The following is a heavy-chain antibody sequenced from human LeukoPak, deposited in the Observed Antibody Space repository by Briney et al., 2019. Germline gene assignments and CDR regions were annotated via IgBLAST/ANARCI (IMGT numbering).Heavy chain of an antibody. CDR1: GFTFSSYG. V-gene: IGHV3-30*03. J-gene: IGHJ4*02. Sequence: GRSLRLSCAASGFTFSSYGMHWVRQAPGKGLEWVALISYDEINKYYADSVKGRFTISRDISKNTLYLQMNSLRAEDTAVYYCATAAPASGWYFDYWGQGTLVTVSS. D-gene: IGHD6-19*01. CDR3: ATAAPASGWYFDY. CDR2: ISYDEINK.